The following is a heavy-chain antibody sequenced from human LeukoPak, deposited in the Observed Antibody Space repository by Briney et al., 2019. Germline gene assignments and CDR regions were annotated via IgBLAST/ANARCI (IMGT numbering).Heavy chain of an antibody. J-gene: IGHJ6*02. Sequence: GGSLRLTCEVSGFNFRKSWMSWVRQAPGKGLEWVANINHEGRDIHYADSVEGRFTISRDNSKNSLYLQMISLRVEDTGVYYCAMYVNWVAGDVWGQGTTVTVSS. V-gene: IGHV3-7*01. CDR2: INHEGRDI. CDR1: GFNFRKSW. D-gene: IGHD1-1*01. CDR3: AMYVNWVAGDV.